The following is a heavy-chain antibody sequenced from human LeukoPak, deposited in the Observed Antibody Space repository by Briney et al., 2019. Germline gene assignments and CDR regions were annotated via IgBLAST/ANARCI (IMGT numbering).Heavy chain of an antibody. CDR3: ARVMGCCSSTSCYSVNWFDP. D-gene: IGHD2-2*02. CDR2: IYYSGST. V-gene: IGHV4-31*03. J-gene: IGHJ5*02. Sequence: SETLSLTCTVSGGSISSGGYYWSWIRQHPGKGLEWIGYIYYSGSTYYNPSLKSRVTISVDTSKNQFSLKLSSVTAADTAVYYCARVMGCCSSTSCYSVNWFDPWGQGTLVTVSS. CDR1: GGSISSGGYY.